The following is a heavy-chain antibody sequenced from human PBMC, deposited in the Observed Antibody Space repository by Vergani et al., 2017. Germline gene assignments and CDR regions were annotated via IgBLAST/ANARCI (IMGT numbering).Heavy chain of an antibody. CDR1: GGSISSGGYY. CDR3: ARVSAIAAAGLDY. CDR2: IYYSGST. Sequence: QVQLQESGPGLVKPSQTLSLTCTVSGGSISSGGYYWSWIRQHPGKGLEWIGYIYYSGSTNFNPSLKSRVTISVDTSKNQFSLKLSSVTAADTAVYYCARVSAIAAAGLDYWGQGTLVTVSS. V-gene: IGHV4-61*08. J-gene: IGHJ4*02. D-gene: IGHD6-13*01.